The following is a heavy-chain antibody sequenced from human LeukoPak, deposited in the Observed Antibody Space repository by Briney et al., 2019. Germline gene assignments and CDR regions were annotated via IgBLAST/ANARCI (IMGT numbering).Heavy chain of an antibody. CDR1: GFTFSSYA. V-gene: IGHV3-30-3*01. J-gene: IGHJ4*02. CDR3: ARDRGYDYVWGSYRRQPFDY. D-gene: IGHD3-16*02. CDR2: ISYDGSNK. Sequence: PGGSLRLSCAASGFTFSSYAMHWVRQAPGKGLEWVAVISYDGSNKYYADSVKGRFTISRDNSKNTLYLQMNRLRAEDTAVYYCARDRGYDYVWGSYRRQPFDYWGQGTLVTVSS.